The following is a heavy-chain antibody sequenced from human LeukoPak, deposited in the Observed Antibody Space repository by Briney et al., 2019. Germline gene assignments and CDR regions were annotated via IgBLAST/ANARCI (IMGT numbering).Heavy chain of an antibody. V-gene: IGHV4-31*03. J-gene: IGHJ3*02. D-gene: IGHD3-10*01. CDR2: IYYSGST. CDR3: AREPEPAITLVRGEVFDI. Sequence: SETLSLTCTVSGGSISSGGYYWSWVRQHPGKGVEWIGYIYYSGSTYYNPSLKSRVTISVDTSKNQFSLRLSSVTAADTAVYYCAREPEPAITLVRGEVFDIWGQGTMVIVSS. CDR1: GGSISSGGYY.